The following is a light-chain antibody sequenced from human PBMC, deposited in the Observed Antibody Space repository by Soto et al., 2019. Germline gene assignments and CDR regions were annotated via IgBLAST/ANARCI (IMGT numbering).Light chain of an antibody. J-gene: IGKJ1*01. V-gene: IGKV1-5*03. CDR2: KTS. CDR1: ESIGRW. Sequence: IQMTQSPSTLSASIGGTFTIACRASESIGRWLAWYQQKPGKVPRLLMYKTSILESGVPPRFSGSGSGTEFTLTISSLQPDDVATYYCQQYDVNSSFGQGTKVEIK. CDR3: QQYDVNSS.